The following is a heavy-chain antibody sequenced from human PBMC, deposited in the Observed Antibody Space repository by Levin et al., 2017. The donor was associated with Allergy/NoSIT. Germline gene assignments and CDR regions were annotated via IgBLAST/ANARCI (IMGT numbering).Heavy chain of an antibody. V-gene: IGHV3-30*03. CDR1: GLSFSDYG. CDR2: ITSDGSNK. Sequence: GGSLRLSCAASGLSFSDYGMHWVRQAPDSGLEWVALITSDGSNKFYADSVKGRFTISRDNSRNILYLQLNSLRPEDTAVYYCASRGSFDHWGQGTLVTVSS. CDR3: ASRGSFDH. J-gene: IGHJ4*02. D-gene: IGHD3-10*01.